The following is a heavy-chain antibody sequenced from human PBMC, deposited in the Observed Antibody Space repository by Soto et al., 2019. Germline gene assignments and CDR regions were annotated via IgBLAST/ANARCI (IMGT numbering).Heavy chain of an antibody. CDR1: GGSISSGGYY. CDR3: AREHYDITIFGVAKDNWFDP. D-gene: IGHD3-3*01. CDR2: IYYSGST. Sequence: LSLTCTVSGGSISSGGYYWSWIRQHPGKGLEWIGYIYYSGSTYYNPSLKSRVTISVDTSKNQFSLKLSSVTAADTAVYYCAREHYDITIFGVAKDNWFDPWGQGTLVTVSS. J-gene: IGHJ5*02. V-gene: IGHV4-31*03.